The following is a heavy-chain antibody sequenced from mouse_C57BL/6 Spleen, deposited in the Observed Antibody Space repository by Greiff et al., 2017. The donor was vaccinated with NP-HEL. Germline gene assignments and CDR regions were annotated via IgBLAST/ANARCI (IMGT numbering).Heavy chain of an antibody. V-gene: IGHV5-17*01. CDR2: ISSGSSTI. CDR1: GITFSDYG. Sequence: EVHLVESGGGLVKPGGSLKLSCAASGITFSDYGMHWVRQAPEKGLEWVAYISSGSSTIYYADTVKGRFTISRDNAKNTLFLQMTSLRSEDTAMYYCARPGWFYAMDYWGQGTSVTVSS. J-gene: IGHJ4*01. D-gene: IGHD2-3*01. CDR3: ARPGWFYAMDY.